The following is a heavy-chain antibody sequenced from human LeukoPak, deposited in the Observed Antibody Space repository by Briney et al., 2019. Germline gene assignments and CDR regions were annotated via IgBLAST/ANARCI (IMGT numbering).Heavy chain of an antibody. CDR2: INPNSGGT. V-gene: IGHV1-2*02. CDR1: GYTFTGYY. Sequence: ASVNVFCKASGYTFTGYYMHWVRQAPGQGLEWMGWINPNSGGTNYAQKCQGRVTITRATSISTAYMELSRLRSDDTAVYYCARVSPPSGSSYYDYVWGSSDYWGQGTLVTVSS. J-gene: IGHJ4*02. D-gene: IGHD3-16*01. CDR3: ARVSPPSGSSYYDYVWGSSDY.